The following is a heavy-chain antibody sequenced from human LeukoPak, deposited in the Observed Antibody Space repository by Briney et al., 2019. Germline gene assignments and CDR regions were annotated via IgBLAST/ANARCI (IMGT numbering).Heavy chain of an antibody. CDR3: AKERISPAGTYDY. CDR2: ISFDGSNK. J-gene: IGHJ4*02. V-gene: IGHV3-30*04. Sequence: GGSLRLSCAASGFTFSIYATHCVRQAPGGGVECVAIISFDGSNKDYADSIRGRFTVTRDNYKNTLYLQMNSLRTEDTAVYFCAKERISPAGTYDYWGQGTLVAVSS. CDR1: GFTFSIYA. D-gene: IGHD6-13*01.